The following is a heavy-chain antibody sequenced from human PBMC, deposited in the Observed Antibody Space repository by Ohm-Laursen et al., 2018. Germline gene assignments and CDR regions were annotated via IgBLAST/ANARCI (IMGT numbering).Heavy chain of an antibody. V-gene: IGHV3-9*01. J-gene: IGHJ6*02. D-gene: IGHD6-13*01. Sequence: SLRLSCAASGFTFGNYAMHWVRQAPGKGLEWVATINWNSGDIGNGDSVKGRFTISRDNARSSLDLQMNSLRVEDTALYYCAKDLLAAPDYYGMDVWGQGTTVTVSS. CDR3: AKDLLAAPDYYGMDV. CDR2: INWNSGDI. CDR1: GFTFGNYA.